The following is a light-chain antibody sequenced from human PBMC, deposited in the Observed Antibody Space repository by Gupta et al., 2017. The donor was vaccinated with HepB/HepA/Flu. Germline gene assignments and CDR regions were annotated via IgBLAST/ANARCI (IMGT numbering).Light chain of an antibody. J-gene: IGLJ3*02. CDR1: ALPKQY. V-gene: IGLV3-25*03. CDR2: KDS. CDR3: QSADSSGTYDWV. Sequence: SYELTQPPSVSVSPGQKARITCSGDALPKQYADWYQQKPGQAPVLVIYKDSERPSGIPERFSGSSSGTTVTLTISGVQAEDEADYYCQSADSSGTYDWVFGGGTKLTVL.